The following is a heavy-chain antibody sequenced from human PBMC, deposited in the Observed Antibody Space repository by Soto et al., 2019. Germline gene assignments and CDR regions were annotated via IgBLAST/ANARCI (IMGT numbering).Heavy chain of an antibody. J-gene: IGHJ4*02. CDR1: GFTFSNYF. Sequence: EVRLVESGGGSVQPGGSLRLSCAASGFTFSNYFMHWVHQAPGKGPVWVSQINGDGSGTEYADSVKGRFTISRDNADNTLYLQMRSLTAEDTAVYYCAKDLHWGQSDYWGQGTLVTVSS. CDR2: INGDGSGT. D-gene: IGHD7-27*01. V-gene: IGHV3-74*03. CDR3: AKDLHWGQSDY.